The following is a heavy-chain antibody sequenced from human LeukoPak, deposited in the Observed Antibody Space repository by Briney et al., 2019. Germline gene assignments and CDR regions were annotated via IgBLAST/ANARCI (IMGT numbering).Heavy chain of an antibody. D-gene: IGHD3-10*01. CDR2: FDPEDGET. V-gene: IGHV1-24*01. CDR1: GYTLTELS. J-gene: IGHJ4*02. Sequence: ASVKVSCKVSGYTLTELSMHWVRQAPGKGLEWMGGFDPEDGETIYAQKFQGRVTMTEDTSTDTAYMELSSLRSEDTAVYYCATGLWFGELSPLDYWGQGTLVTVSS. CDR3: ATGLWFGELSPLDY.